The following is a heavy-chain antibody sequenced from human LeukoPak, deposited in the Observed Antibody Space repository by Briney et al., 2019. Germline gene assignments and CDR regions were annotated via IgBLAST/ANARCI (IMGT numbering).Heavy chain of an antibody. V-gene: IGHV3-33*01. CDR1: GFTFSSCG. J-gene: IGHJ4*02. Sequence: PGGSLTLSCAASGFTFSSCGIHWVRQAPGKGLEWVAVIWYDGTNKYYADSVKGRFTISRDNSKNTLYLQMNSLRAEDTAVYYCARGRDGYNWIDYWGQGTLVTVSS. D-gene: IGHD5-24*01. CDR2: IWYDGTNK. CDR3: ARGRDGYNWIDY.